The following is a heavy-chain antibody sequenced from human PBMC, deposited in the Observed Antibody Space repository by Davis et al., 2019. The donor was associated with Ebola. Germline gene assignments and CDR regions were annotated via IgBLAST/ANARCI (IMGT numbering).Heavy chain of an antibody. V-gene: IGHV1-18*01. D-gene: IGHD2-15*01. CDR1: GYTFTSYG. J-gene: IGHJ6*04. CDR2: ISAYNGNT. Sequence: AASVKVSCKASGYTFTSYGISWVRQAPGQGLEWMGWISAYNGNTNYAQKFQGRVTMTRDTSTSTVYMELSSLRSEDTAVYYCAREVVVVVAANSQYYYGMDVWGKGTTVTVSS. CDR3: AREVVVVVAANSQYYYGMDV.